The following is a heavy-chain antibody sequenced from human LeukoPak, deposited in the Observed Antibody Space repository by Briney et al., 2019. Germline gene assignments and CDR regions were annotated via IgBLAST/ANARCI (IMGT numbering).Heavy chain of an antibody. CDR1: GFTFSSYW. D-gene: IGHD3-10*01. Sequence: PGGSLRLSCAASGFTFSSYWMHWVRQAPGKGLVWVSRINSDGSSTSYADSVKGRFTISRDNAKNTLYLQMNSLRAEDTAVYYCARDPQITMGPYYYYYGMDVWGQGTTVTVSS. V-gene: IGHV3-74*01. J-gene: IGHJ6*02. CDR2: INSDGSST. CDR3: ARDPQITMGPYYYYYGMDV.